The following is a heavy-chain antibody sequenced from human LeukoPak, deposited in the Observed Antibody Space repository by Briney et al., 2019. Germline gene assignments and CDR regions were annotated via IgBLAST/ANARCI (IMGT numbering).Heavy chain of an antibody. CDR1: GFIFSNYA. D-gene: IGHD6-19*01. CDR2: ISGGGGGT. Sequence: HPGGSLRLSCAASGFIFSNYAMSWVRQAPGKGPEWVSGISGGGGGTYYADSVKGRFTISRANSKNTLYLQMNSLRAEDTAVYYCAKNFNRFSGWFFDYWGQGTLVTVSS. CDR3: AKNFNRFSGWFFDY. V-gene: IGHV3-23*01. J-gene: IGHJ4*02.